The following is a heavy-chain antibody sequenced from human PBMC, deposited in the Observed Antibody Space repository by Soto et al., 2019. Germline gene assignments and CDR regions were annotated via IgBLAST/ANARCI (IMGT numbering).Heavy chain of an antibody. Sequence: GESLKISCGASGFTFNYAWMGWVRQAPGKGLEWVGRTKSKTDGGTTDHAAPVKGRFTMSRDDSKNMVYLQMNSLKTEDTALYYCIKYRSGWGFDFWGQGTLVTVSS. V-gene: IGHV3-15*01. J-gene: IGHJ4*02. D-gene: IGHD6-19*01. CDR1: GFTFNYAW. CDR3: IKYRSGWGFDF. CDR2: TKSKTDGGTT.